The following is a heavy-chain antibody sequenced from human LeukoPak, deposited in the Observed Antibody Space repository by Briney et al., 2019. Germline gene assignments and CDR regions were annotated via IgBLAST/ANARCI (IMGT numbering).Heavy chain of an antibody. V-gene: IGHV3-23*01. J-gene: IGHJ4*02. Sequence: PGRSLRLSRAASGFIFSSYTMHWVRQAPGKGLEWVSAISGSGGSTYYADSVKGRFTISRDNSKNTLYLQMNSLRAEDTAVYYCAKCRGDRTHDYWGQGTLVTVSS. CDR1: GFIFSSYT. D-gene: IGHD7-27*01. CDR2: ISGSGGST. CDR3: AKCRGDRTHDY.